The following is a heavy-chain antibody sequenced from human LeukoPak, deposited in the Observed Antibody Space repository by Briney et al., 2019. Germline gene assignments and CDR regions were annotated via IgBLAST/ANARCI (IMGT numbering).Heavy chain of an antibody. CDR3: ARGDAFSGDH. CDR1: GFSFTNFW. V-gene: IGHV3-7*04. CDR2: IHPEGSEK. J-gene: IGHJ4*02. Sequence: GESLKISCAVSGFSFTNFWMSWVRQAPGRGLEWVANIHPEGSEKYHVESVKGRFTISRDNTKNLLFLQMNGLRVEDTAVYYCARGDAFSGDHWGQGTLVTVSS.